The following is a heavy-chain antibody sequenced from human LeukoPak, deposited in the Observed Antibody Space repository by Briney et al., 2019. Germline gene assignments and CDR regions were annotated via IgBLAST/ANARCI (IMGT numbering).Heavy chain of an antibody. CDR1: GFTFSSYS. J-gene: IGHJ4*02. CDR3: ARDAPYYYDSSGYYSY. V-gene: IGHV3-21*01. Sequence: PGGSLRLSCAASGFTFSSYSMNWVRQAPGKGLEWVSSISSSSSYIYYADSVKGRFTISRDNAKNSLYLQMNSLRAEDTAVYYCARDAPYYYDSSGYYSYWGQGTLVTVSS. D-gene: IGHD3-22*01. CDR2: ISSSSSYI.